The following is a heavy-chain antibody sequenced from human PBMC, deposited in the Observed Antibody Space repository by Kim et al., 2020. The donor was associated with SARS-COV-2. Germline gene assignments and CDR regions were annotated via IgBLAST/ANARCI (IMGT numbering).Heavy chain of an antibody. CDR1: GYTFTTYG. Sequence: ASVKVSCKASGYTFTTYGISWVRQAPGQGLQWMGWISVDNGNTNYEQKLQGRVTMTTDTSTSTVYMELRSLRSDDTAVYYCASDGSENYYNAFDIWGLGT. D-gene: IGHD3-10*01. V-gene: IGHV1-18*01. CDR3: ASDGSENYYNAFDI. CDR2: ISVDNGNT. J-gene: IGHJ3*02.